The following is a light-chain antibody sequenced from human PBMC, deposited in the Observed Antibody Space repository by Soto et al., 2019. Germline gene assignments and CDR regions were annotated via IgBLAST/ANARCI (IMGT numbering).Light chain of an antibody. CDR1: QSVSNY. J-gene: IGKJ1*01. CDR2: GAS. V-gene: IGKV3-15*01. Sequence: EVLMSQSPSTVSVSPGERATLSCRASQSVSNYLAWYQQIPGQPPRLLIYGASTRATGIPARFSGSGSGTEFTLTISSLQSEDFAVYYCQQYNNWPRTFGQGTKVDIK. CDR3: QQYNNWPRT.